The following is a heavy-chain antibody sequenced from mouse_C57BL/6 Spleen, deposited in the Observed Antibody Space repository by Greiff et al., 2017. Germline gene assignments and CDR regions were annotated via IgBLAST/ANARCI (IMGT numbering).Heavy chain of an antibody. J-gene: IGHJ1*03. CDR1: GFTFSDYY. Sequence: DVMLVESEGGLVQPGSSMKLSCTASGFTFSDYYMAWVRQVPEKGLEWVANINYDGSSTYYLDSLKSRFIISRDNAKNILYLQMSSLKSEDTATYYCARENTTVVAPLYWYFDVWGTGTTVTVSS. CDR2: INYDGSST. D-gene: IGHD1-1*01. V-gene: IGHV5-16*01. CDR3: ARENTTVVAPLYWYFDV.